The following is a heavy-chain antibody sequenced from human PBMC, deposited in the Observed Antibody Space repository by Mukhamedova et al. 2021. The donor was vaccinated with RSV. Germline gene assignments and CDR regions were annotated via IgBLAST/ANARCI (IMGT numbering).Heavy chain of an antibody. CDR2: IYTSGST. V-gene: IGHV4-4*07. D-gene: IGHD3-3*01. J-gene: IGHJ6*01. CDR3: AGDVEYYDFWSGYYPYYYGMDV. Sequence: SWIRQPAGKGLEWIGRIYTSGSTNYNPSLKSRVTMSVDTSKNQFSLKLSSVTAADTAVYYCAGDVEYYDFWSGYYPYYYGMDVW.